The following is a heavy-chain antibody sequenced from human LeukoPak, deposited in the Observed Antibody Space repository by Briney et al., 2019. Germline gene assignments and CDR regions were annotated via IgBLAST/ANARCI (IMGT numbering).Heavy chain of an antibody. CDR2: FDPEDGET. V-gene: IGHV1-24*01. D-gene: IGHD5-12*01. CDR1: GYTLTELS. J-gene: IGHJ6*03. CDR3: ARDIVATIRHYYYYYMDV. Sequence: ASVKVSCKVSGYTLTELSMHWVRQAPGKGLEWMGGFDPEDGETIYAQKFQGRVTMTEDTSTDTAYMELRSLRSDDTAVYYCARDIVATIRHYYYYYMDVWGKGTTVTVSS.